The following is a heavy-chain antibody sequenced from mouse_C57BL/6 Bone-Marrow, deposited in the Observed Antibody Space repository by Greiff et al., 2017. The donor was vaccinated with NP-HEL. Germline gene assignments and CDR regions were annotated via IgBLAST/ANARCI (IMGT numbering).Heavy chain of an antibody. J-gene: IGHJ1*03. CDR3: ARPYYDYDGGWYFDV. CDR2: INPNNGGT. Sequence: EVQLQQSGPELVKPGASVKISCKASGYTFTDYYMNWVKQSHGKSLEWIGDINPNNGGTSYNQKFKGKATLTVDKSSSTAYMELRSLTSEDSAVYYCARPYYDYDGGWYFDVWGTGTTVTVSS. D-gene: IGHD2-4*01. CDR1: GYTFTDYY. V-gene: IGHV1-26*01.